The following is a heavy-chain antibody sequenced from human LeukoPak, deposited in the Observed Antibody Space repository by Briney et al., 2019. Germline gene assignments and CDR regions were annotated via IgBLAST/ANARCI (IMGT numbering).Heavy chain of an antibody. CDR1: GFMFSNYW. CDR3: AELGITMIGGV. J-gene: IGHJ6*04. D-gene: IGHD3-10*02. V-gene: IGHV3-7*01. CDR2: INKDGSGK. Sequence: GGSLRLSCEGSGFMFSNYWMNWVRQAPGKGLEWVANINKDGSGKYYLESVKGRFTISRDNAKNSLYLQMNSLRAEDTAVYCCAELGITMIGGVWGKGTTVTISS.